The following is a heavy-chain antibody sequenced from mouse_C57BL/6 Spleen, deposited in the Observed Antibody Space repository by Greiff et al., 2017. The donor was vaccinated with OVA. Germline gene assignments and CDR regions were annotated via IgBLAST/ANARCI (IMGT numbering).Heavy chain of an antibody. V-gene: IGHV1-15*01. CDR2: IDPETGGT. J-gene: IGHJ3*01. D-gene: IGHD3-2*02. CDR1: GYTFTDYE. CDR3: TRLDSSGYEAWFAY. Sequence: VQLQQSGAELVRPGASVTLSCKASGYTFTDYEMHWVKQTPVHGLEWIGAIDPETGGTAYNQKFKGKAILTADKSSSTAYMGLRSLTSEDSAVYYCTRLDSSGYEAWFAYWGQGTLVTVSA.